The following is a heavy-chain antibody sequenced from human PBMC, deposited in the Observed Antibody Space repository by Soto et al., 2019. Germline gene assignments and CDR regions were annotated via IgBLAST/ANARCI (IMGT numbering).Heavy chain of an antibody. Sequence: EVQVLDSGGGLVQPGGSLRLSCAASGFTFNNYAMNWVRQAPGKGLDWVATISATGGSTYYADSVKGLFTISRDNSKNTLYLQMNGLRVEDTAVYYCAKDRLAGNFDYWGQGTQVTVSS. V-gene: IGHV3-23*01. J-gene: IGHJ4*02. CDR2: ISATGGST. CDR1: GFTFNNYA. CDR3: AKDRLAGNFDY.